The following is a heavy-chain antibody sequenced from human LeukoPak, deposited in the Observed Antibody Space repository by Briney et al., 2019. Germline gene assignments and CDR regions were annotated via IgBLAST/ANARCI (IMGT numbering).Heavy chain of an antibody. CDR2: IKKDGSEK. V-gene: IGHV3-7*01. D-gene: IGHD3-10*01. Sequence: GGSLRLSCAASGFTLSDYWMSWLRQAPGKGLEWVANIKKDGSEKSYVDSVKGRFTISRDNAKNSLYLQMNSLRAEDTAVFYCARYYYGSGTSFDPWGQGTLVTVSS. J-gene: IGHJ5*02. CDR1: GFTLSDYW. CDR3: ARYYYGSGTSFDP.